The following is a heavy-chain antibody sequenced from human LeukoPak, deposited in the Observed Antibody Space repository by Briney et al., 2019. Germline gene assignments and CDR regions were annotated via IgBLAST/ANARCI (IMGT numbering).Heavy chain of an antibody. CDR1: GGTFSSYA. D-gene: IGHD5-24*01. CDR2: IIPILGIA. CDR3: ARDGYNTNDY. V-gene: IGHV1-69*04. Sequence: GSSVKVSCKASGGTFSSYAISWVRQAPGQGLEWMGRIIPILGIANYAQKFQGRVTITADKSTSTAYMELSSLRSEDTAVYYCARDGYNTNDYWDQGTLVTVSS. J-gene: IGHJ4*02.